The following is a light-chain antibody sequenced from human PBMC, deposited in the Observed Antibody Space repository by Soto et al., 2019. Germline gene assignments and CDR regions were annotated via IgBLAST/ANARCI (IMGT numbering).Light chain of an antibody. CDR1: QGIKNY. J-gene: IGKJ4*01. V-gene: IGKV1-27*01. CDR3: QRYYNAPFT. Sequence: DIQVTQYPSSLSASVGDRVTITCRASQGIKNYLAWYQQKQGESPKLLIYAASTLESGIPPRFSGSGSGTDFTLTINNLHPEDGATYYGQRYYNAPFTFGGGTKVEIK. CDR2: AAS.